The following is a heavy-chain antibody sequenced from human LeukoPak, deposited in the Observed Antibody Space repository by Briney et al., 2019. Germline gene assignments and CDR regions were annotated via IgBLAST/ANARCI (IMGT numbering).Heavy chain of an antibody. V-gene: IGHV1-69*02. D-gene: IGHD1-1*01. Sequence: SVKASCKASGGTFSSYTISWVRQAPGQGLEWMGRIIPILGIANYAQKFQGRVTITADKSTSTAYMELSSLRSEDTAVYYCARVSTYYYYYMDVWGKGTTVTVSS. CDR3: ARVSTYYYYYMDV. J-gene: IGHJ6*03. CDR1: GGTFSSYT. CDR2: IIPILGIA.